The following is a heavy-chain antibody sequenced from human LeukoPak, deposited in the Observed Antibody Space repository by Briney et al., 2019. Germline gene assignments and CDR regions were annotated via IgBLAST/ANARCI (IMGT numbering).Heavy chain of an antibody. D-gene: IGHD2-8*01. V-gene: IGHV4-34*01. CDR1: GGSFSGYY. J-gene: IGHJ5*02. CDR2: INHSGST. CDR3: ASFRRISGSYCTNGVCGKYNWFDP. Sequence: SETLSLTCAVYGGSFSGYYWSWIRQPPGQGREGMGEINHSGSTNSNPSLNSRVPISVETSKNQFSLKLSLVTAADTACYYCASFRRISGSYCTNGVCGKYNWFDPWGQGTLVTVSS.